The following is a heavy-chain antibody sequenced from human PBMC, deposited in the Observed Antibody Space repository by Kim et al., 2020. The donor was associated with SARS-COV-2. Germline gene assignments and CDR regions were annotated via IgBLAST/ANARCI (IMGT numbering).Heavy chain of an antibody. Sequence: YNPSLKSRVTISRDTAKNQFSLDLRSGTAADTAVYYCATIFGVIVSDSFDIWDQGTLVTVSS. J-gene: IGHJ3*02. V-gene: IGHV4-4*09. D-gene: IGHD3-3*01. CDR3: ATIFGVIVSDSFDI.